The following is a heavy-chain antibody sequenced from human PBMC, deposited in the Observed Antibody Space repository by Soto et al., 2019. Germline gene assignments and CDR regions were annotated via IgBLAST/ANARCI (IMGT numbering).Heavy chain of an antibody. V-gene: IGHV3-33*01. CDR3: ARDKESFDY. CDR2: IWYDGSNK. Sequence: QVQLVESGGGVVQPGRSLRLSCAASGFTFSSYGMHWVRQAPGKGLEWVAVIWYDGSNKYYADSVKGRFTISSDNSKNTLYLQINSLRAEDTGVYYCARDKESFDYWGQGTLVTVSS. D-gene: IGHD3-10*01. CDR1: GFTFSSYG. J-gene: IGHJ4*02.